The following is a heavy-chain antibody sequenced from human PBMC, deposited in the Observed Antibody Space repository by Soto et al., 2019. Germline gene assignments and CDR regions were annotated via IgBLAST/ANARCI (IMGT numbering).Heavy chain of an antibody. V-gene: IGHV3-15*01. J-gene: IGHJ4*02. D-gene: IGHD3-9*01. CDR1: GFTFSNAW. CDR2: IKSKTDGGTT. CDR3: TREGGYDILNGLDY. Sequence: PGGSLRLSCAASGFTFSNAWMSWVRQAPGKGLEWVGRIKSKTDGGTTDYAAPVKGRFTISRDDSKNTLYLQMNSLKTEDTAVYYCTREGGYDILNGLDYWGQGTLVTVSS.